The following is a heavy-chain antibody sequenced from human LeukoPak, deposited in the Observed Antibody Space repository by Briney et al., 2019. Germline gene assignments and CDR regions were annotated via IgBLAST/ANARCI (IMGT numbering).Heavy chain of an antibody. V-gene: IGHV4-39*07. D-gene: IGHD3-10*01. CDR3: ARGSDYTWGG. CDR2: VHHTGRT. Sequence: SETLSLTCTVSGGSIKSSYYYWGWIRQPPGKGFEWIAEVHHTGRTIYSPSFARRVTISADTSKNQVSLKLTSVTAADTAVYYCARGSDYTWGGWGQGTLVTVSS. J-gene: IGHJ4*01. CDR1: GGSIKSSYYY.